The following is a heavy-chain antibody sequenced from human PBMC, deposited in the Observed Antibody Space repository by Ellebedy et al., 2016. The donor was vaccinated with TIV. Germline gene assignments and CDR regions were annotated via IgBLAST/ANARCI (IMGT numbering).Heavy chain of an antibody. J-gene: IGHJ3*02. CDR1: GGSISSGDYY. D-gene: IGHD3-22*01. V-gene: IGHV4-30-4*01. CDR2: IYYSGST. CDR3: AREGYYDSSGYHQGAFDI. Sequence: SETLSLTXTVSGGSISSGDYYWSWIRQPPGKGLEWIGYIYYSGSTYYNPSLKSRVTISVDTSKNQFSLKLSSVTAADTAVYYCAREGYYDSSGYHQGAFDIWGQGTMVTVSS.